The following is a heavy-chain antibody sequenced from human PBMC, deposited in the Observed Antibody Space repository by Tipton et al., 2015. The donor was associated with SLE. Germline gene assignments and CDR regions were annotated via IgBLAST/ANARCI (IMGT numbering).Heavy chain of an antibody. Sequence: TLSLTCTVSGGSISSHYWSWIRQPPGKGLEWIGSIYYSGSTYYNPSLKSRVTISVDTSKNQFSLKLSSVTAADTAVYYCARGRIAVAGTDYWGQGTLVTVSS. J-gene: IGHJ4*02. CDR3: ARGRIAVAGTDY. CDR1: GGSISSHY. CDR2: IYYSGST. D-gene: IGHD6-19*01. V-gene: IGHV4-59*11.